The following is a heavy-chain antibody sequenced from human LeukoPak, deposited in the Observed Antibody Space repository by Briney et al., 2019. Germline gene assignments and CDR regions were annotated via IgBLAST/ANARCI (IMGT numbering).Heavy chain of an antibody. V-gene: IGHV3-30*03. D-gene: IGHD4-23*01. Sequence: PGGSLRLSCAASGFTLSIYGMHWVRQAPGKGLEWVAVISYDGSNKYYADSVKGRFTISRDNSNNTLYLQMNSLRAEDTAVYYCARDPALGWYFDYWGQGTLVTVSS. CDR2: ISYDGSNK. CDR3: ARDPALGWYFDY. CDR1: GFTLSIYG. J-gene: IGHJ4*02.